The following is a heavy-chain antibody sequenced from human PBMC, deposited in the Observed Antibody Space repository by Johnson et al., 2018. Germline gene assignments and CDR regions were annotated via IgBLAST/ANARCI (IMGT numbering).Heavy chain of an antibody. J-gene: IGHJ3*02. CDR3: ARAQYSYGLDAFDI. CDR2: IYYSGST. Sequence: QVQLQESGPGLVKPSETLSLTCTVSGGSISSYYWSWIRQPPGKGLEWIGDIYYSGSTNYNPSLKSRVTISVDPSKNQFSLKLSSVTAADTAVYYCARAQYSYGLDAFDIWGQGTMVTVSS. D-gene: IGHD5-18*01. V-gene: IGHV4-59*01. CDR1: GGSISSYY.